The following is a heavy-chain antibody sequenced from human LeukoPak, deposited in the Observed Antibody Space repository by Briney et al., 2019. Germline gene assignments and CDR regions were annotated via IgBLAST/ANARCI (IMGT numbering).Heavy chain of an antibody. J-gene: IGHJ4*02. Sequence: SQTLSLTCAISGDSFSSDSGAWSWIRQSPSRGLEWLGRTYYRSKWYNDYAVSVKSRITINPDTSKNQFSLQLNSVTPEDTAVYYCARGRYFYFYDYWGQGTLVTVSS. CDR1: GDSFSSDSGA. D-gene: IGHD3-9*01. CDR3: ARGRYFYFYDY. CDR2: TYYRSKWYN. V-gene: IGHV6-1*01.